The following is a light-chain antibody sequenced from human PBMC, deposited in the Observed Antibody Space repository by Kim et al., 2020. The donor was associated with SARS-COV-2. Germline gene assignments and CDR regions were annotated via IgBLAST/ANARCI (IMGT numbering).Light chain of an antibody. Sequence: EIVMTQSPATLSVSPGERATLSCRASQSVSSNLAWYQQKPGQAPRLLIYDTSTRATGIPARFSGSGSGTDFTLTISSLQSEDFAVYYCQQYTDWSWTFGQGTKVDIK. J-gene: IGKJ1*01. CDR2: DTS. CDR1: QSVSSN. CDR3: QQYTDWSWT. V-gene: IGKV3-15*01.